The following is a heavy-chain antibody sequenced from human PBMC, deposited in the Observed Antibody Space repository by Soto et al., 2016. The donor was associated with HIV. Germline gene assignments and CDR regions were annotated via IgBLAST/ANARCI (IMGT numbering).Heavy chain of an antibody. D-gene: IGHD5-12*01. Sequence: EVQLVESGGDLVKPGGSLRLSCTASESNLNNAWMNWVRVAPGEGLEWVGRIKSKSDGEATDYAAPVKGRFTISRDDSRNTVHLQMNGLKIDDTGIYYCTSDPGXGYPRGXWGQGTLVTVSS. CDR1: ESNLNNAW. V-gene: IGHV3-15*01. CDR3: TSDPGXGYPRGX. CDR2: IKSKSDGEAT. J-gene: IGHJ4*02.